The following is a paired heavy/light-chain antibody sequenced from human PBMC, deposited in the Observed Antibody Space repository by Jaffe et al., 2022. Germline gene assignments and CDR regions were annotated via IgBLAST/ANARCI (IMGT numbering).Heavy chain of an antibody. CDR2: IFSNDEK. CDR3: ARALYYDFWSGYYLFDY. D-gene: IGHD3-3*01. CDR1: GFSLSNARMG. Sequence: QVTLKESGPVLVKPTETLTLTCTVSGFSLSNARMGVSWIRQPPGKALEWLAHIFSNDEKSYSTSLKSRLTISKDTSKSQVVLTMTNMDPVDTATYYCARALYYDFWSGYYLFDYWGQGTLVTVSS. J-gene: IGHJ4*02. V-gene: IGHV2-26*01.
Light chain of an antibody. Sequence: QPVLTQPPSASASLGASVTLTCTLSSGYSNYKVDWYQQRPGKGPRFVMRVGTGGIVGSKGDGIPDRFSVLGSGLNRYLTIKNIQEEDESDYHCGADHGSGSNFVYVVFGGGTKLTVL. CDR1: SGYSNYK. CDR3: GADHGSGSNFVYVV. V-gene: IGLV9-49*01. J-gene: IGLJ2*01. CDR2: VGTGGIVG.